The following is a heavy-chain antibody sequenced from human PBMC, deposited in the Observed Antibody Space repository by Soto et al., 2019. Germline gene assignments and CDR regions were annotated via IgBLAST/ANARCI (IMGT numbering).Heavy chain of an antibody. CDR1: GYTFTSYG. CDR2: ISAYNGNT. CDR3: ARLAPIYHDTSGLDS. J-gene: IGHJ4*02. D-gene: IGHD3-22*01. Sequence: ASVKVSCKASGYTFTSYGISWVRQAPGQGLEWMGWISAYNGNTNYAQKLQGRVTMTTDTSTSTAYLQWSRLEASDTAIYYCARLAPIYHDTSGLDSWGQGTLVTVSS. V-gene: IGHV1-18*01.